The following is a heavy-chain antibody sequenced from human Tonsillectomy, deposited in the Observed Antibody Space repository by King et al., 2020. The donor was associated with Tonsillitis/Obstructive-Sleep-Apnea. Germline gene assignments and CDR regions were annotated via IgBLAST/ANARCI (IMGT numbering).Heavy chain of an antibody. CDR3: ASHKYCSSTSCYYGENDY. CDR2: INPSGGST. D-gene: IGHD2-2*01. Sequence: VQLVESGAEVKKPGASVKVSCKASGYTFTSYYMHWVRQAPGQGLEWMGIINPSGGSTSYAQTFQGRVTMTRDTSTSAVYMELCSLRSEDTAVYYCASHKYCSSTSCYYGENDYWGQGTLVTVSS. V-gene: IGHV1-46*01. J-gene: IGHJ4*02. CDR1: GYTFTSYY.